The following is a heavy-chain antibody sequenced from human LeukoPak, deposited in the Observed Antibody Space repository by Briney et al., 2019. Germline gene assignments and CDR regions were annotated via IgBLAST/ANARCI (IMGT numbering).Heavy chain of an antibody. CDR2: MYFGGSP. CDR1: GGSISSYC. CDR3: TRASRGYSYGFAEY. D-gene: IGHD5-18*01. J-gene: IGHJ4*02. Sequence: SETLSLTCTVSGGSISSYCWSWIRQPPGKGLEWIGYMYFGGSPNYNPSLKSRVTISVDTSKNQLSLNLNSVTAADTAVYYCTRASRGYSYGFAEYWGQGTLVTVSS. V-gene: IGHV4-59*01.